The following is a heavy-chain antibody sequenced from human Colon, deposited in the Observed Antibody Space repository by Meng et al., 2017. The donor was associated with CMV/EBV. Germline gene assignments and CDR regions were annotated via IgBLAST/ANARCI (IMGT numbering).Heavy chain of an antibody. CDR1: GYTFTSYD. Sequence: ASVKVSCKASGYTFTSYDINWVRQAPGQGLEWMGWISVYSGNTDYAQNLRDRVTMTTDTSTSTAYMELERLRSDDTAIYYCARSLTSGIVVVPAAPLDYWGQGTLVTVSS. J-gene: IGHJ4*02. V-gene: IGHV1-18*01. CDR2: ISVYSGNT. D-gene: IGHD2-2*01. CDR3: ARSLTSGIVVVPAAPLDY.